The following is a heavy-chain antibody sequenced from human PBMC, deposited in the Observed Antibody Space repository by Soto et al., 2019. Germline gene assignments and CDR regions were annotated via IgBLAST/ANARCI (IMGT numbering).Heavy chain of an antibody. J-gene: IGHJ4*02. CDR2: IYYSGCT. CDR3: ARGTRSGYSSGLGY. Sequence: PSETLSLPFTVSGASISSGGYYWSWIRPHPGECLAWIPDIYYSGCTYYNPGLESRVTVSVDTSKNLYCMKLSAVAAAETAVYYCARGTRSGYSSGLGYWGQGTLVTVSS. CDR1: GASISSGGYY. D-gene: IGHD3-22*01. V-gene: IGHV4-31*03.